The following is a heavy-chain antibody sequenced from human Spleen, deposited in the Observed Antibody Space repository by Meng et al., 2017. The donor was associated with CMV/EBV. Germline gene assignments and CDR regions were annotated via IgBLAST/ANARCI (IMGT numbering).Heavy chain of an antibody. CDR2: FGAEKGET. J-gene: IGHJ4*02. CDR1: GHTLTESA. D-gene: IGHD4-23*01. V-gene: IGHV1-24*01. Sequence: ASVKVSCKVSGHTLTESAMHWVRQAPGKGLEWMGGFGAEKGETIYAQKFLGRVTMTTDTSTSTAYMELRSLRSDDTAVYYCARDIATTVVTPGNYWGQGTLVTVSS. CDR3: ARDIATTVVTPGNY.